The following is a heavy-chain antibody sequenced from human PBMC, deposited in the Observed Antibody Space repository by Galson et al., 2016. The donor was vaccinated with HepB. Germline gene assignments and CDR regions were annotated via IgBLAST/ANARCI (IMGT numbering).Heavy chain of an antibody. V-gene: IGHV3-33*01. CDR2: IWYDGSDK. J-gene: IGHJ4*02. CDR3: ARDSSGTYTNVDY. Sequence: SLRLSCAVSGFTFNIYGMHWVRQAPGKGLEWVAVIWYDGSDKHYADSVKGRFTISRDNSKTTLYLQMNSLRVEDTAVYYCARDSSGTYTNVDYWGQGTLVTVSS. D-gene: IGHD2-15*01. CDR1: GFTFNIYG.